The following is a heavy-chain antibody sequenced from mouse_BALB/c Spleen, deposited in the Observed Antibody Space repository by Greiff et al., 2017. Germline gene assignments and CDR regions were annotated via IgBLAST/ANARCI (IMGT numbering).Heavy chain of an antibody. D-gene: IGHD2-1*01. Sequence: VQLKESGPSLVKPSQTLSLTCSVTGDSITSGYWNWIRKFPGNKLEYMGYISYSGSTYYNPSLKSRISITRDTSKNQYYLQLNSVTTEDTATYYCARRDGNSLYYFDYWGQGTTLTVSS. CDR3: ARRDGNSLYYFDY. V-gene: IGHV3-8*02. CDR1: GDSITSGY. CDR2: ISYSGST. J-gene: IGHJ2*01.